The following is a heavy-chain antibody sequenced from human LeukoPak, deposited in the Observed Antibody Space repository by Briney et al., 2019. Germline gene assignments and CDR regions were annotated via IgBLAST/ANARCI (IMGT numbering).Heavy chain of an antibody. D-gene: IGHD6-6*01. CDR1: GYSIISGYY. CDR2: IYHSGST. J-gene: IGHJ4*02. CDR3: ARVFGSSSGFDY. V-gene: IGHV4-38-2*02. Sequence: SETLSLTCTVSGYSIISGYYWGWIRQPPGKGLGWFGSIYHSGSTYYNPSLKSRVTISVDTSKNQFSLKLSSVTAADTAVYYCARVFGSSSGFDYWGQGTLVTVSS.